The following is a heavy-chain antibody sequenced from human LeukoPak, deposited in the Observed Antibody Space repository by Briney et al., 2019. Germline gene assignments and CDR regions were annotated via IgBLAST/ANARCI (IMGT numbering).Heavy chain of an antibody. CDR1: GISFNNYH. V-gene: IGHV3-48*01. CDR3: VRDLYTTIQGFDY. CDR2: ISRSGDST. Sequence: PGGSLRLSCAASGISFNNYHMNWVRQAPGKGLEWVSYISRSGDSTSYADSVKGRFTISRDNAGNSVFLLLNRLRAEDTAVYYCVRDLYTTIQGFDYWGQGALVTVSS. D-gene: IGHD5-24*01. J-gene: IGHJ4*02.